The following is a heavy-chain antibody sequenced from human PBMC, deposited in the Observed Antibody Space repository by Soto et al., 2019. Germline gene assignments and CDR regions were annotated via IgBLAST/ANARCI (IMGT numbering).Heavy chain of an antibody. V-gene: IGHV1-46*01. CDR1: GYTFTSYY. CDR3: ASAVEHINTAIVTGPGY. CDR2: INPSGGST. J-gene: IGHJ4*02. D-gene: IGHD5-18*01. Sequence: ASVKVSCKASGYTFTSYYMHWVRQAPGQGLEWMGIINPSGGSTSYAQKFQGRVTMTRDTSTSTVYMELSSLRSEDTAVYYCASAVEHINTAIVTGPGYWGQGTLVTVSS.